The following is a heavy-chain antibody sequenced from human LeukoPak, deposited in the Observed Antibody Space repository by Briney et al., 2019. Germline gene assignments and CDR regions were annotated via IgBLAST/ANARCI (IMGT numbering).Heavy chain of an antibody. Sequence: ASVKVSCKASGGTFSSYAISWVRQAPGQGLEWMGGIIPIFGTANYAQKFQGRVTITADESTSTAYMELSSLRSEDTAVYYCARGDWNYDILTGYNYWGQGTLVTVSS. V-gene: IGHV1-69*13. CDR2: IIPIFGTA. CDR1: GGTFSSYA. CDR3: ARGDWNYDILTGYNY. J-gene: IGHJ4*02. D-gene: IGHD3-9*01.